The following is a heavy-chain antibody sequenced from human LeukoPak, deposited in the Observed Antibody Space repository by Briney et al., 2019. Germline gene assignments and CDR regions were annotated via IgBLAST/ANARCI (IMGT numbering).Heavy chain of an antibody. CDR1: GGSISSYY. V-gene: IGHV4-4*07. CDR2: IYTSGST. D-gene: IGHD2-2*02. J-gene: IGHJ6*02. CDR3: ARGLYCSSTSCYNGMDV. Sequence: ASETLSLTCTVSGGSISSYYWSWIRQPAGKGLEWIGRIYTSGSTNYNPSFKSRVTMSVDTSKNQFSLKLSSVTAADPAVYYCARGLYCSSTSCYNGMDVWGQGTTVTVSS.